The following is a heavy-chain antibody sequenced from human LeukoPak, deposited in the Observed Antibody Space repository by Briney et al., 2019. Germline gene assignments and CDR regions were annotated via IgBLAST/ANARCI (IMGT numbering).Heavy chain of an antibody. CDR2: IFRDDST. D-gene: IGHD5-24*01. J-gene: IGHJ4*02. CDR3: ARGAGYNYPYYFDY. CDR1: GFTVSNNY. Sequence: GGSLRLSCAASGFTVSNNYMMWVRQAPGKGLEWVSAIFRDDSTYYADSVKGRLTISRDNSKNTLYLQMNSLRAEDTAVYYCARGAGYNYPYYFDYWGQGTLVTVSS. V-gene: IGHV3-53*01.